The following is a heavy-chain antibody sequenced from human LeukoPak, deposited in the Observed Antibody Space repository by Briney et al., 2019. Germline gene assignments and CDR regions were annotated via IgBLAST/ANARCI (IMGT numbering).Heavy chain of an antibody. D-gene: IGHD2/OR15-2a*01. J-gene: IGHJ4*02. V-gene: IGHV1-2*02. CDR3: ARATNSPYFDY. CDR1: GYTFTDYY. Sequence: ASVQVSCKASGYTFTDYYMHWVRQAPGQGLEWMGWINPNSGGTNYAQKFQGRVTMTRDTSITTAYMELNRLTSDDTAVYYCARATNSPYFDYWGQGTLVTVSS. CDR2: INPNSGGT.